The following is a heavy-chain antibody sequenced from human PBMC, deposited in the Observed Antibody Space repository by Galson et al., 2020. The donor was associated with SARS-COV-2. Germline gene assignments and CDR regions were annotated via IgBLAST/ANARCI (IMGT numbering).Heavy chain of an antibody. D-gene: IGHD1-26*01. Sequence: GESLKISCAASGFTFSAAWMSWVRQAPGKGLEWLGRIKPEAEGGATNYAAPVEGRITISRDDSKNMLYLEINRMQTEDTAVYYCAWARIGRKLNIDYWGLGTLVTVTS. CDR1: GFTFSAAW. J-gene: IGHJ4*02. V-gene: IGHV3-15*01. CDR3: AWARIGRKLNIDY. CDR2: IKPEAEGGAT.